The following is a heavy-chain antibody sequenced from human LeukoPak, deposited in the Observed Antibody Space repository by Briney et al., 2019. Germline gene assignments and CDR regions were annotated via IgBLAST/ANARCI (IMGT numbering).Heavy chain of an antibody. CDR1: GFTFSNYA. J-gene: IGHJ4*02. D-gene: IGHD3-3*01. CDR3: AKDPGKYFLEFDY. Sequence: GRSLRLSCAGFGFTFSNYAVSWVRQAPGKGLEWVSAISGSGDTTCYADSVRGRVTISRDNSKNTVYLQMNSLRAEDTAIYYCAKDPGKYFLEFDYRGQGTLVTVSS. CDR2: ISGSGDTT. V-gene: IGHV3-23*01.